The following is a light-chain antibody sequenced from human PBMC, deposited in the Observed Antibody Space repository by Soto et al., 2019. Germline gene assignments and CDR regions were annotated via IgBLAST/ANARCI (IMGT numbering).Light chain of an antibody. Sequence: QSVLTQPASLSGSPGQSIAISCTGTSSGVGGYNYVSWYQQHPGKAPKLIIYDVTNRPSGVSNRFSGSKSGNTASLTISGLQAEDEADYYCPSYTNSGTRVLGGGTKLTVL. J-gene: IGLJ3*02. CDR2: DVT. CDR3: PSYTNSGTRV. V-gene: IGLV2-14*03. CDR1: SSGVGGYNY.